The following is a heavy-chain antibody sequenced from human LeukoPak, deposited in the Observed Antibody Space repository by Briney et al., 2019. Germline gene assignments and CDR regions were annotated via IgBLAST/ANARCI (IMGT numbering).Heavy chain of an antibody. D-gene: IGHD5-24*01. Sequence: GGSLRLSCAASGFTFSSYAMHWVRQAPGKGLEWVAVISYDGSNKYYADSVKGRFTISRDNSKNTLYLQMNSLRAEDTAVYYCARGPMGRDGRWLQLFWGQGTLVTVSS. J-gene: IGHJ4*02. CDR1: GFTFSSYA. V-gene: IGHV3-30*04. CDR2: ISYDGSNK. CDR3: ARGPMGRDGRWLQLF.